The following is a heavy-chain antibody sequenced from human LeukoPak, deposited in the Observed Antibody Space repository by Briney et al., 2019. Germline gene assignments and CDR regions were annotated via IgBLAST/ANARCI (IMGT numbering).Heavy chain of an antibody. V-gene: IGHV1-8*03. CDR2: MNTHSGNT. D-gene: IGHD3-22*01. Sequence: ASVKVSCKASGGTFSSYAISWVRQAPGQGLEWVGWMNTHSGNTGYAQKFQGRVTITRDTSISTVYMELSSLTSEDTAVYYCARMYYYDRSGDNWFDPWGQGTLVTVSS. J-gene: IGHJ5*02. CDR1: GGTFSSYA. CDR3: ARMYYYDRSGDNWFDP.